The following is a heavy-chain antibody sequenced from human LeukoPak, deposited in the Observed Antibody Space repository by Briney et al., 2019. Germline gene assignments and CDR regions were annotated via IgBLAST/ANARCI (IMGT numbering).Heavy chain of an antibody. CDR2: INHSGST. D-gene: IGHD1/OR15-1a*01. V-gene: IGHV4-34*01. J-gene: IGHJ5*02. CDR1: GGSFSGYY. Sequence: SETLSLTCAVYGGSFSGYYWSWIRQPPGKGLEWIGEINHSGSTNYHPSLKSRVTISVDTSKNQFSLKLSSVTAADTAVYYCARGTPPVLAQRNWFDPWGQGTLVTVSS. CDR3: ARGTPPVLAQRNWFDP.